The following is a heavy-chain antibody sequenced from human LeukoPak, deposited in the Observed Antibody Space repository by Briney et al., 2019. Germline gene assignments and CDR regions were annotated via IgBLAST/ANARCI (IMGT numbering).Heavy chain of an antibody. CDR2: INHSGST. CDR1: GGSFSGYY. Sequence: ASETLSLTCAVYGGSFSGYYWSRIRQPPGKGLEWIGEINHSGSTNYNPSLKSRVTISVDTSKNQFSLKLSSVTAADTAVYYCASPRRGLRYYDYWGQGTLVTVSS. CDR3: ASPRRGLRYYDY. J-gene: IGHJ4*02. V-gene: IGHV4-34*01. D-gene: IGHD3-16*01.